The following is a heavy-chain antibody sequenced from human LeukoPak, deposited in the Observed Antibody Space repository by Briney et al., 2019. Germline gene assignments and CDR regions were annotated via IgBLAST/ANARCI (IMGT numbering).Heavy chain of an antibody. Sequence: ASVKVSCKASGYTFTSYDIHWVRQATGQGLEWMGWINLNSGNTGYGKTFQGRVTMTRNTSKSTAYMEMSSLKFEDTAVYYCARKMRNSVRGVMVYYFDYWGQGTLVTVSS. D-gene: IGHD3-10*02. V-gene: IGHV1-8*01. J-gene: IGHJ4*02. CDR2: INLNSGNT. CDR1: GYTFTSYD. CDR3: ARKMRNSVRGVMVYYFDY.